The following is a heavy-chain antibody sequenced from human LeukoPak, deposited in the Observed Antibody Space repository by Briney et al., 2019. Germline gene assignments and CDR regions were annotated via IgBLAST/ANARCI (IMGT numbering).Heavy chain of an antibody. J-gene: IGHJ6*02. CDR2: INPNSGGT. CDR1: GYTFTGYY. Sequence: ASVKVSCKASGYTFTGYYMHWVRQAPGQGLEWMGWINPNSGGTNYAQKFQGRVTMTRDTSISTAYMELSRLRSDDTAVSYCEEGPRQQLPTRRGYYYGMDVWGQGTTVTVSS. V-gene: IGHV1-2*02. CDR3: EEGPRQQLPTRRGYYYGMDV. D-gene: IGHD6-13*01.